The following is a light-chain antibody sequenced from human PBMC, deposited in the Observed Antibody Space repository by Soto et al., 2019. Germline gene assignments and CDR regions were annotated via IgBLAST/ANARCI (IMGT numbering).Light chain of an antibody. CDR3: QLYGSSPPMYT. Sequence: EDVLTQSPGTLSLSPGERATLSCRASQSVSSTFLAWYQHKPGQAPRLLIYGASSRATGIPDRFSGSGSGTNFTLTNSRLEPEDFAVYYCQLYGSSPPMYTFGQGTKLEIK. J-gene: IGKJ2*01. CDR1: QSVSSTF. V-gene: IGKV3-20*01. CDR2: GAS.